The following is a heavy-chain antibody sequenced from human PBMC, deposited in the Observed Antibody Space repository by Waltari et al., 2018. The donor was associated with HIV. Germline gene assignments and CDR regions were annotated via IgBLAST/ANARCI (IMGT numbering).Heavy chain of an antibody. D-gene: IGHD4-17*01. CDR1: GGSFSGYY. CDR2: INHSGST. J-gene: IGHJ6*02. CDR3: ARMGFGTVTMSYSGMDV. Sequence: PSETLSLTCAVYGGSFSGYYWSWIRQPPGKGLEWIGEINHSGSTNYNPSLKSRVTISVDTSKNQFSLKLSSVTAADTAVYYCARMGFGTVTMSYSGMDVWGQGTTVTVSS. V-gene: IGHV4-34*01.